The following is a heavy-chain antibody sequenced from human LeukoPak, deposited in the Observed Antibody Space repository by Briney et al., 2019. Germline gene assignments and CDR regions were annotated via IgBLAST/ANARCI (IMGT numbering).Heavy chain of an antibody. D-gene: IGHD2/OR15-2a*01. CDR3: ARDRSPISMARWGVFDY. V-gene: IGHV4-59*01. Sequence: SETLSLTCTVSSGSIGTYYWSWIRQPSGRGLECIGYIYYSGSTNYNPSLKSRVTISVDTSMNQFSLKLNSVTAADTAVYYCARDRSPISMARWGVFDYWGQGILVTVSS. CDR1: SGSIGTYY. J-gene: IGHJ4*02. CDR2: IYYSGST.